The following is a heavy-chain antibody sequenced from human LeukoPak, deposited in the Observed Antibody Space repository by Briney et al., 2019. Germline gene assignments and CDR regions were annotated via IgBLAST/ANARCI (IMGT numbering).Heavy chain of an antibody. V-gene: IGHV1-2*02. CDR1: GYTFTGYY. CDR2: INPNSGGT. D-gene: IGHD1-26*01. J-gene: IGHJ4*02. Sequence: VASVKVSCKASGYTFTGYYMHWVRPAPGQGLEWMGWINPNSGGTNYAQKFQGRVTMTRDTSISTAYMELSRLRSDDTAVYYCARDPAGELLFDYWGQGTLVTVSS. CDR3: ARDPAGELLFDY.